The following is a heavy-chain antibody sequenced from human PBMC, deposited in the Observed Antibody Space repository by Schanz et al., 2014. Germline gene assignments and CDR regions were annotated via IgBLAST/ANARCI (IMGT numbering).Heavy chain of an antibody. Sequence: QVQLVQSGAEVKKPGASVKVSCKASGYTFTGYYYMHWVRQAPGQGLEWMGIINPTGGSTSYAQRFQGRVTVTRDTSTSTVYMELSSLRSEDTAVYYCARAAYGGYTSTPLRYWGQGTLVTVSS. J-gene: IGHJ4*02. CDR3: ARAAYGGYTSTPLRY. D-gene: IGHD5-12*01. CDR2: INPTGGST. CDR1: GYTFTGYYY. V-gene: IGHV1-46*01.